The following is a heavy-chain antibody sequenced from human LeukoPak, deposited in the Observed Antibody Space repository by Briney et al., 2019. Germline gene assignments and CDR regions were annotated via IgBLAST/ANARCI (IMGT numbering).Heavy chain of an antibody. J-gene: IGHJ4*02. CDR2: IYYTGKT. CDR3: ARSQNYYGSGDY. CDR1: XDXVSNGNXY. V-gene: IGHV4-61*03. D-gene: IGHD3-10*01. Sequence: LXLXXXVSXDXVSNGNXYWSWLRQPPGKALEWIGYIYYTGKTYYNPSLEGRVTILVDTSRYHFSVKLSSVTAADTAVHYCARSQNYYGSGDYWSQGTLVTVSS.